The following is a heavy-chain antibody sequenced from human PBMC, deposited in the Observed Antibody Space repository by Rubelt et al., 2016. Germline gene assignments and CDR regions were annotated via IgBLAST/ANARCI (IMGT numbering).Heavy chain of an antibody. D-gene: IGHD6-19*01. CDR3: ERRRIMGSVWTFDY. J-gene: IGHJ4*02. Sequence: QVQLQESGPGLVKPSETLSLTCSVSGGSISSYYWSWIRQPPGKGLEWIGYIYYSGSTNYNPSLKSRVTISVDTSKNQFSLKLSSVTPADTSVDYWERRRIMGSVWTFDYWGQGTPVTVSS. CDR1: GGSISSYY. V-gene: IGHV4-59*12. CDR2: IYYSGST.